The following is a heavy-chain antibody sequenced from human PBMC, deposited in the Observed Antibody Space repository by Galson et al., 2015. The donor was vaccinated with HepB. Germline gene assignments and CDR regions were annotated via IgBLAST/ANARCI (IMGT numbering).Heavy chain of an antibody. Sequence: SVKVSCKASGYTFTSYAMHWVRQAPGQRLEWMGWINAGNGNTKYSQKFQGRVTITRDTSASTAYMELRSLRSDDTAVYYCARDLKYYDILTGYSPFDYWGQGTLVTVSS. V-gene: IGHV1-3*01. D-gene: IGHD3-9*01. J-gene: IGHJ4*02. CDR3: ARDLKYYDILTGYSPFDY. CDR2: INAGNGNT. CDR1: GYTFTSYA.